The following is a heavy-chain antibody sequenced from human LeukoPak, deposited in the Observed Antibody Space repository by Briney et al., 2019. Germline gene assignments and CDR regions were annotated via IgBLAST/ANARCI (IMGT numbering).Heavy chain of an antibody. CDR2: IKSKTDGGTT. D-gene: IGHD2-15*01. Sequence: GGSLRLSCAASGFTFSNAWMSWVRQAPGKGLEWVGRIKSKTDGGTTDYAAPVKGRFTISRDDSKNTLYLQMNSLKTEDTAVYYCTTDLGSTSSVVVAAPYDYWGQGTLVTVSS. V-gene: IGHV3-15*01. CDR1: GFTFSNAW. J-gene: IGHJ4*02. CDR3: TTDLGSTSSVVVAAPYDY.